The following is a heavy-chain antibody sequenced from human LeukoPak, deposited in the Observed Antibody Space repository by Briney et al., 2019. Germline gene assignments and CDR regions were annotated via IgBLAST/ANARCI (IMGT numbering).Heavy chain of an antibody. J-gene: IGHJ4*02. V-gene: IGHV3-30*18. D-gene: IGHD3-3*01. CDR2: ISYDGSNK. CDR3: AKDPGKFWSGHDY. CDR1: GFTFSSYG. Sequence: GGSLRLSCAASGFTFSSYGMHWVRQAPGKGLEWVAVISYDGSNKYYADSVKGRFTISRDNSKNTLYLQMNSLRGEDTAVYYCAKDPGKFWSGHDYWGQGTLVTVSS.